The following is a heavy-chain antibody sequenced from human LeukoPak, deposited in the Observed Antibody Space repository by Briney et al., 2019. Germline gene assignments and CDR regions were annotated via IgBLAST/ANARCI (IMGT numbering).Heavy chain of an antibody. V-gene: IGHV4-30-2*01. Sequence: SETLSLTCAVSGGSISSGGYSWSWIRQPPGKGLEWIGYIYHSGSTYYNPSLKSRVTISVDRSKNQFSLKLSSVTAADTAVYYCARAEYYYDSSTWFDPWGQGTLVTVSS. CDR2: IYHSGST. CDR3: ARAEYYYDSSTWFDP. J-gene: IGHJ5*02. CDR1: GGSISSGGYS. D-gene: IGHD3-22*01.